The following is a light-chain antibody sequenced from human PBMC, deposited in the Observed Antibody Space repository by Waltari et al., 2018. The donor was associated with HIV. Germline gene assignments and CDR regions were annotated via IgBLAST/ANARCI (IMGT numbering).Light chain of an antibody. Sequence: EIVLTQSPVTLSLSPGDRATLSCMTSETIKSTYLSWYQQRGDQAPRLLIYGASSRAPGIPDRFSGSGSKTDFNLTINGLEPEDFATYYCHQYGSSFWTFGQGTKV. CDR1: ETIKSTY. J-gene: IGKJ1*01. V-gene: IGKV3-20*01. CDR2: GAS. CDR3: HQYGSSFWT.